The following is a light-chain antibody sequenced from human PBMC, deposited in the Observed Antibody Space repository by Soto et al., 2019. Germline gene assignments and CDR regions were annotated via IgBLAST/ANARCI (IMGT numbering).Light chain of an antibody. CDR1: QSIRSY. V-gene: IGKV3-15*01. CDR3: QHYNNWPPDYT. Sequence: EVVLTQSPATLSVSPGETATLSCRASQSIRSYLAWYQQKAGQSPRLLIYGASMRATGVPTGFSGSGSGTEFTLTISSLQSEDFALYYCQHYNNWPPDYTFGQGTKVEIK. J-gene: IGKJ2*01. CDR2: GAS.